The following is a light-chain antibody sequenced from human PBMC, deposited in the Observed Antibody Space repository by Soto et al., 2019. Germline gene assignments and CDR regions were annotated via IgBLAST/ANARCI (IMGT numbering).Light chain of an antibody. Sequence: QSALTQPASVSGSPGQSITISCTGSSSDVGYYNYVSWYQQHLGKAPKLMIYEVSNRPSGVPDRFSGSKSGKTASLTISGLQAEDEADYYCSSYSSSSTYVFGTGTKVTVL. V-gene: IGLV2-14*01. J-gene: IGLJ1*01. CDR1: SSDVGYYNY. CDR2: EVS. CDR3: SSYSSSSTYV.